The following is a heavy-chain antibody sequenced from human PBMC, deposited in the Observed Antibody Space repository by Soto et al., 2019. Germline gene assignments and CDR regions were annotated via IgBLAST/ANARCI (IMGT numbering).Heavy chain of an antibody. CDR1: GGTFSSYT. Sequence: QVQLVQSGAEVKKPGSSVKVSCKASGGTFSSYTISWVRQAPGQGLEWMGRIIPILGIANYAQKFQGRVTITGDKSTSTAYMELSSLRSEDTAVYYCARDHPYYYDSSGYYNAFDIWGQGTMVTVSS. J-gene: IGHJ3*02. D-gene: IGHD3-22*01. V-gene: IGHV1-69*08. CDR3: ARDHPYYYDSSGYYNAFDI. CDR2: IIPILGIA.